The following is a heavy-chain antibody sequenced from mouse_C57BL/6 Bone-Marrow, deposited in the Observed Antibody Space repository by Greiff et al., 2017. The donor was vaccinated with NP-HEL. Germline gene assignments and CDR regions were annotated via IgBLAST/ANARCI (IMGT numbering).Heavy chain of an antibody. CDR3: AKLGRLDY. J-gene: IGHJ2*01. CDR2: ISSGSSTI. V-gene: IGHV5-17*01. CDR1: GFTFSDYG. Sequence: EVQLVESGGGLVKPGGSLKLSCAASGFTFSDYGMHWVRQAPEQGLEWVAYISSGSSTIYYADTVKGRFTISRENAKNTLFLHMTSRRTEDTAMYYCAKLGRLDYWGQGTTLTVSS. D-gene: IGHD4-1*01.